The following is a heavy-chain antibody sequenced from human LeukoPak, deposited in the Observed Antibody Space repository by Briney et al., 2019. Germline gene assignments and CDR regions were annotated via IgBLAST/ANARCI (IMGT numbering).Heavy chain of an antibody. D-gene: IGHD3-10*01. CDR1: GGSISSSNW. V-gene: IGHV4-4*02. Sequence: SETLSLTCAVSGGSISSSNWWSWVRQPPGKGLEWIGEIYHSGSTNYNPSPKSRVTISVDKSKNQFSLKLSSVTAADTAVYYCARDKDYYGSGSYSDYYYYGMDVWGKGTTVTVSS. J-gene: IGHJ6*04. CDR2: IYHSGST. CDR3: ARDKDYYGSGSYSDYYYYGMDV.